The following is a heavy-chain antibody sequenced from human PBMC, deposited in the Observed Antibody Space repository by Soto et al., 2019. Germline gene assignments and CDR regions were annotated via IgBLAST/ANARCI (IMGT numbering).Heavy chain of an antibody. CDR1: GFTFSSYA. Sequence: GGSLRLSCAASGFTFSSYAMHWVRQAPGKGLEWVAVISYDGSNKYYADSVKGRFTISRDNSKNTLYLQMNSLRAEDTAVYYCARDKERGDYYYYGMDVWGQGTTVTVSS. CDR3: ARDKERGDYYYYGMDV. D-gene: IGHD1-1*01. V-gene: IGHV3-30-3*01. J-gene: IGHJ6*02. CDR2: ISYDGSNK.